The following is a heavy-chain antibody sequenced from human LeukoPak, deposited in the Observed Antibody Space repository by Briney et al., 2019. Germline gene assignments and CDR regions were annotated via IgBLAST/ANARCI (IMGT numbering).Heavy chain of an antibody. J-gene: IGHJ4*02. Sequence: PGRSLRLSCAASGFTFSSYDMHWVRQAPGKGLEWVAVIWYDASNKYYADSVKGRFTISRDKSKNTLYLQMNSLGAEDTAVYYCARDCGGDCWDRNFDYWGQGTLITVSS. CDR1: GFTFSSYD. D-gene: IGHD2-21*02. CDR3: ARDCGGDCWDRNFDY. V-gene: IGHV3-33*01. CDR2: IWYDASNK.